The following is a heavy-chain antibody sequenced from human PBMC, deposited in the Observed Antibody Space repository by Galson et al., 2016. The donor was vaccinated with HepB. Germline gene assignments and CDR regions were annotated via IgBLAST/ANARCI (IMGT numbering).Heavy chain of an antibody. D-gene: IGHD4-23*01. J-gene: IGHJ4*02. Sequence: TLSLTCAVSGGSLSTRNWWSWIRQTPGKGLEWIGEIYHTGTTNYNPSLKSRITMSLDKSKNQFFLKLGSVTAADTAVYYCARDLYGGNVRWGQGTLVTVSS. CDR1: GGSLSTRNW. V-gene: IGHV4-4*02. CDR2: IYHTGTT. CDR3: ARDLYGGNVR.